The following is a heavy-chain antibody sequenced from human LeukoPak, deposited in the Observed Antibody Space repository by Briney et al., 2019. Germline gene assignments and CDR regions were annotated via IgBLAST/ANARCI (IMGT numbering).Heavy chain of an antibody. J-gene: IGHJ5*02. V-gene: IGHV4-39*01. CDR2: IYYSGST. CDR3: ARLARYGSGSYSGYNWFDP. Sequence: LETLSLTCTVSGGSISSSSYYWGWIRQPPGKGLEWIGSIYYSGSTYYNPSLKSRVTISVDTSKNQFSLKLSSVTAADTAVYYCARLARYGSGSYSGYNWFDPWGQGTLVTVSS. D-gene: IGHD3-10*01. CDR1: GGSISSSSYY.